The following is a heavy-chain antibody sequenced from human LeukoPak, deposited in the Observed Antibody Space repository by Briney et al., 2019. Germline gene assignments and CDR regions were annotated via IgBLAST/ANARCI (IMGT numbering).Heavy chain of an antibody. V-gene: IGHV3-23*01. Sequence: GGSLRLSCTVSGFTLSSYEMSWIRQAPGKGLEWVSSIDYSGGSSYYADSVKGRFTISRDDSKNTLYLQLNSLRAEDTAVYYCAKDATVLLWFGELGPWDYWGQGTLVTVSS. CDR2: IDYSGGSS. CDR3: AKDATVLLWFGELGPWDY. D-gene: IGHD3-10*01. J-gene: IGHJ4*02. CDR1: GFTLSSYE.